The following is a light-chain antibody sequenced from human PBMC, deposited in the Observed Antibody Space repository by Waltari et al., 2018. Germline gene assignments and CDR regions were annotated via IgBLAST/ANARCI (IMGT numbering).Light chain of an antibody. V-gene: IGKV1-5*03. CDR3: QQYYNYWT. CDR1: QSINAW. Sequence: DIQMTQSPSTLSASVGDRLTITCRASQSINAWLAWYQQKPGKAPKLLIYKASNLESGVPSRFSGSGSGTEFTLTISSLQPGDFATYYCQQYYNYWTFGQGTKVEIK. CDR2: KAS. J-gene: IGKJ1*01.